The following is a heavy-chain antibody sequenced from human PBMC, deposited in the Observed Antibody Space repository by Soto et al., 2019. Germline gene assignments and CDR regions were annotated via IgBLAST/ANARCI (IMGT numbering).Heavy chain of an antibody. J-gene: IGHJ4*02. CDR3: TWVAAILH. CDR1: GFTFASAW. V-gene: IGHV3-15*01. Sequence: EVQLVESGGGLVKPGESLRLSCVASGFTFASAWMNWVRQAPGKGLEWIGRIKSKEHGGTTDYAAPMKDRFIISRDDLKNPLYLQINTLQTEDTGVYYCTWVAAILHWGQGTLVTVSS. CDR2: IKSKEHGGTT. D-gene: IGHD2-15*01.